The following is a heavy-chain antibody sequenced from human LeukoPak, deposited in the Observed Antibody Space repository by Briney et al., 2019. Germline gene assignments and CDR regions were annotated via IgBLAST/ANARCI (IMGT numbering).Heavy chain of an antibody. CDR3: ARARAVAGTYVY. CDR2: INPNSGGT. J-gene: IGHJ4*02. Sequence: ASVKVSCKASGYTFTGYYMHWVRQAPGQGLEWMGWINPNSGGTNYAQKFQGRVTMTRDTSIGTAYMELSRLRSDDTAVYYCARARAVAGTYVYWGQGTLVTVSS. V-gene: IGHV1-2*02. D-gene: IGHD6-19*01. CDR1: GYTFTGYY.